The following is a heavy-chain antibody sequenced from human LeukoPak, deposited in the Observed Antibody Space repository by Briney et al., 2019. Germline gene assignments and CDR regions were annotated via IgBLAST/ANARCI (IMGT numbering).Heavy chain of an antibody. CDR3: AKGDYYGSGKPYYFDY. CDR2: ISYDGSNK. CDR1: AFTFSSYG. J-gene: IGHJ4*01. Sequence: PGGSLRLSCAASAFTFSSYGMHWVRQAPGKGLEWVAVISYDGSNKYYADSVKGRFTISRDNSKNTLYLQMISLRAEDTAVYYFAKGDYYGSGKPYYFDYWGQGTLVTVSS. V-gene: IGHV3-30*18. D-gene: IGHD3-10*01.